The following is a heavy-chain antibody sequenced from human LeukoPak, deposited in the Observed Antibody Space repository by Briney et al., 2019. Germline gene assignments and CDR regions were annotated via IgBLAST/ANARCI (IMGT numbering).Heavy chain of an antibody. CDR2: ISSDSSTI. Sequence: GGSLRLSCAASGFTFSSYGMHWVRQAPGKGLEWVSYISSDSSTIYYADSLKGRFTISRDNAKNSLSLLMNSLRAEDTAVYYCARDLSSRGYTYGTPAFTFDIWGQGTMVTVSS. D-gene: IGHD5-18*01. V-gene: IGHV3-48*01. J-gene: IGHJ3*02. CDR1: GFTFSSYG. CDR3: ARDLSSRGYTYGTPAFTFDI.